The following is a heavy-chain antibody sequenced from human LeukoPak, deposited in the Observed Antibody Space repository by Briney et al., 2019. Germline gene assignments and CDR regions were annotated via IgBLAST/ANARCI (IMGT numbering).Heavy chain of an antibody. CDR3: ARDPTDYDSSGYPSLFDY. J-gene: IGHJ4*02. V-gene: IGHV3-11*04. Sequence: GGSLRLSCAASGFTFSDYYMSWIRQAPGKGLEWVSYISSSGSTIYYADSVKGRFTISRDNAKNSLYLQMNSLRAEDTAVYYCARDPTDYDSSGYPSLFDYWGQGTLVTVSS. CDR1: GFTFSDYY. CDR2: ISSSGSTI. D-gene: IGHD3-22*01.